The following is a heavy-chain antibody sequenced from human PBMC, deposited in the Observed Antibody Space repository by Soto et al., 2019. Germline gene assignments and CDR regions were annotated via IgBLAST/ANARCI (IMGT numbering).Heavy chain of an antibody. Sequence: GGSLRLSCAASGFTFSSYAMSWVRQAPGTGLEWVSAISGSGGSTYYADSVKGRFTISRDNSKNTLYLQMNSLRAEDTAVYYCAKDIAVPAAIYYYYYGMDVWGQGTTVTVSS. D-gene: IGHD2-2*02. CDR1: GFTFSSYA. V-gene: IGHV3-23*01. CDR2: ISGSGGST. J-gene: IGHJ6*02. CDR3: AKDIAVPAAIYYYYYGMDV.